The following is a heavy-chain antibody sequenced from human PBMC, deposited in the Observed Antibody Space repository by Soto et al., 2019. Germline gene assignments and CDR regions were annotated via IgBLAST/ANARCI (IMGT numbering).Heavy chain of an antibody. CDR3: ARDRTASHSCDY. CDR1: GFTFYNYG. D-gene: IGHD2-8*02. Sequence: GGSLRLSCTASGFTFYNYGMHWVRQAPGKGLEWVAVIWSDGSAQYYADSVKGRFSVSRDNSKNTLYLQMNSLRAEDTAVYFCARDRTASHSCDYWGQGTPVTVSS. CDR2: IWSDGSAQ. V-gene: IGHV3-33*01. J-gene: IGHJ4*02.